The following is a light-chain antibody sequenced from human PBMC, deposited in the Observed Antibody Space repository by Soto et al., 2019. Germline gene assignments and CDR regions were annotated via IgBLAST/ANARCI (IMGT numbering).Light chain of an antibody. Sequence: EIGVTQSPGTLSFSPGERATLSCRASQSVSSSYLAWYQQKPGQAPRLRIYGASSRATGIPDRFSASGSGTDITLTISRLEPDDFAVYYCQPKGSPPTWTTGQRPRVDMK. V-gene: IGKV3-20*01. J-gene: IGKJ1*01. CDR2: GAS. CDR3: QPKGSPPTWT. CDR1: QSVSSSY.